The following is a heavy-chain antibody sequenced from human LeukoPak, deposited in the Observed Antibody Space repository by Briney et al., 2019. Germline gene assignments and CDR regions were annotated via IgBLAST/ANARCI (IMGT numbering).Heavy chain of an antibody. J-gene: IGHJ4*02. CDR1: GFSFDDYG. CDR3: ARDLRGVITGSFDS. Sequence: GGSLRLSCAASGFSFDDYGLTWVRQAPGKGLEWVSGINWNGDSTDYADSVKGRFTISRDNAKNSLYLQMNSLRAEDTALYYCARDLRGVITGSFDSWGQGTLVTVSS. D-gene: IGHD3-22*01. CDR2: INWNGDST. V-gene: IGHV3-20*04.